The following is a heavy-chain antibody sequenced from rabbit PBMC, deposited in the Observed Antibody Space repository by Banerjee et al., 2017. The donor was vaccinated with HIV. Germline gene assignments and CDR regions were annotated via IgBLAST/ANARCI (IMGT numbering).Heavy chain of an antibody. CDR3: ARNYVNAFDP. Sequence: QQQLEESGGGLVKPGGTLTLTCKASGFSFSGILYMCWVRQAPGKGLEWIACIDTNDGDTDYANWPKGRFTISKTSSTTVTLQMTSLTAADTATYFCARNYVNAFDPWGQGTLVTVS. D-gene: IGHD1-1*01. J-gene: IGHJ2*01. V-gene: IGHV1S45*01. CDR2: IDTNDGDT. CDR1: GFSFSGILY.